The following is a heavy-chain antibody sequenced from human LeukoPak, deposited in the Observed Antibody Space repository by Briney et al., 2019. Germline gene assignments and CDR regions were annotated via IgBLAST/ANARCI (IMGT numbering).Heavy chain of an antibody. V-gene: IGHV4-39*01. CDR3: ARHPPSRGDSYGYPPNYFDY. J-gene: IGHJ4*02. CDR2: IYYSGRT. Sequence: PETLSLTRTVSRGSISSSTYYWGWIRQPPGKGLEWIGSIYYSGRTYYNPSLKSRVTISVDTSKNQFSLKLSSVTAADTAVYYCARHPPSRGDSYGYPPNYFDYWGQGTLVTVSS. CDR1: RGSISSSTYY. D-gene: IGHD5-18*01.